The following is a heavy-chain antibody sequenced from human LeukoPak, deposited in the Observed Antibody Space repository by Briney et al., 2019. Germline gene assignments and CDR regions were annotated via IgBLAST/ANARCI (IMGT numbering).Heavy chain of an antibody. CDR1: GFTFSSYA. D-gene: IGHD1-26*01. Sequence: PGGSLRLPCAASGFTFSSYAMHWVRQAPGKGLEWVAVISYDGSNKYYADSVKGRFTISRDNSKNTLYLQMNSLRAEDTAVYYCARIPIVGATISRWGQGTLVTVSS. V-gene: IGHV3-30-3*01. J-gene: IGHJ4*02. CDR3: ARIPIVGATISR. CDR2: ISYDGSNK.